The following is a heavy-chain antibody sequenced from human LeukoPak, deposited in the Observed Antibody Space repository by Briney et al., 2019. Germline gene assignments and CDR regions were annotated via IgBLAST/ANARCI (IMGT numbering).Heavy chain of an antibody. D-gene: IGHD5-18*01. V-gene: IGHV5-51*01. J-gene: IGHJ6*03. Sequence: GESLKISCKGSGYSFTSYWIGWVRQMPGKGLEWMGIIYLGDSDTRYSPSFQGQVTISADKSISTAYLQWSSLKASDTAMYYCARRGYSYGAREYYYYMDVWGKGTTVTVSS. CDR1: GYSFTSYW. CDR2: IYLGDSDT. CDR3: ARRGYSYGAREYYYYMDV.